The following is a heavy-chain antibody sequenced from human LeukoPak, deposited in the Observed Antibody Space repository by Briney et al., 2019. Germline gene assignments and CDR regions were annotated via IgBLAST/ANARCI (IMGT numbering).Heavy chain of an antibody. D-gene: IGHD6-19*01. CDR3: ARVGHSSGSRTHFDY. CDR1: GGSISSSSYY. J-gene: IGHJ4*02. CDR2: IYYSGST. Sequence: PSETLSLTCTVSGGSISSSSYYWGWIRQPPGKGLEWIGSIYYSGSTYYNPSLKSRVTISVDTSKNQFSLKLSSVTAADTAVYYCARVGHSSGSRTHFDYWGQGTLVTVSS. V-gene: IGHV4-39*07.